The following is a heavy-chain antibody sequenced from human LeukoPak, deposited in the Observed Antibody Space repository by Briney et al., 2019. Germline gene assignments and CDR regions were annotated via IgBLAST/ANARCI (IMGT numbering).Heavy chain of an antibody. J-gene: IGHJ4*02. Sequence: GGSLRLSCAASGSTFSTYWMSWVRQAPGKGLEWVANINQDGTEKYYVGSVKDRFTISRDNAKNSLYLQMNSLRAEDTAVYYCSRDSFGGIDYWGQGTLVTVSS. CDR2: INQDGTEK. D-gene: IGHD2-15*01. V-gene: IGHV3-7*01. CDR3: SRDSFGGIDY. CDR1: GSTFSTYW.